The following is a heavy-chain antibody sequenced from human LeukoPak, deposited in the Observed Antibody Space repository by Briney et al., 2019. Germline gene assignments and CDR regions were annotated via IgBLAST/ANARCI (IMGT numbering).Heavy chain of an antibody. V-gene: IGHV4-39*01. D-gene: IGHD3-3*01. Sequence: SETLSLTCTVSGGSISSSSYYWGWIRQPPGKGLEWIGSIYYSGSTYYNPSLKSRVTISVDTSKNQFSLKLSSVTAADTAVYYCARVYYDFWKNYFDYWGPGTLVTVSS. CDR3: ARVYYDFWKNYFDY. CDR1: GGSISSSSYY. J-gene: IGHJ4*02. CDR2: IYYSGST.